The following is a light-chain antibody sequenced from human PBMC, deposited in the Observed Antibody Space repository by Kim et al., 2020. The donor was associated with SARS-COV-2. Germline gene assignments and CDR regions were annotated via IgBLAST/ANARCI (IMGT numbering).Light chain of an antibody. V-gene: IGLV2-18*02. CDR1: SSDVGGYNR. Sequence: QSALTQPPSVSGSPGQSVTLSCTGSSSDVGGYNRVSWYQQSPGTAPKLIIYDVSDRPSGVPDRFSGSKSGNTATLTISGLQAEDEADYHCTSYTSSDTWVFGGGTQLTVL. CDR3: TSYTSSDTWV. CDR2: DVS. J-gene: IGLJ3*02.